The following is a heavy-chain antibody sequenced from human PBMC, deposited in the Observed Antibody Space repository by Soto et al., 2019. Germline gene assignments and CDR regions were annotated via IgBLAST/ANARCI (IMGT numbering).Heavy chain of an antibody. D-gene: IGHD6-13*01. V-gene: IGHV3-74*01. Sequence: GSLRLSCAASGFTFSSNYMHWVRQAPGKGLVWVSRINSDGSITSYADSVKGQFTISRDNAKNTLYLQMNSLRAEDTAVYYCARGSSSWYVSFDYWGQGTLVTVSS. CDR2: INSDGSIT. CDR3: ARGSSSWYVSFDY. J-gene: IGHJ4*02. CDR1: GFTFSSNY.